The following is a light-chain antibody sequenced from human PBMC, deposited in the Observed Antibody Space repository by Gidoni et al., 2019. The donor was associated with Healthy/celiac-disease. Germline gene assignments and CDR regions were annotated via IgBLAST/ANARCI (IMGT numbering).Light chain of an antibody. CDR3: QQRSNWPLT. Sequence: EIVLTQSPANLSLSPGERATLSCRSIQIVSSYLAWYQQKPGQAHRPLIYDASNRATGIPARFSGSGSGPDFTLTISSLEPEDFAVYYCQQRSNWPLTFGGGTKVEIK. V-gene: IGKV3-11*01. CDR1: QIVSSY. CDR2: DAS. J-gene: IGKJ4*01.